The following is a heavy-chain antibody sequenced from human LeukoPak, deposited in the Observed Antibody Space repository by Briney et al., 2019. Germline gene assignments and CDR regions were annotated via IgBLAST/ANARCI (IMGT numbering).Heavy chain of an antibody. CDR1: GFALSSYW. D-gene: IGHD3-10*01. Sequence: GGSLRLYCAASGFALSSYWMHWVRQAPGKGLVWLSRINNDDVGTTYADSVKGRFTISRDNAKNTLYLQMNSLRAEDTAVSYCAGPAYYYGSGSQDAFDIWGQGTKVTVSS. CDR3: AGPAYYYGSGSQDAFDI. CDR2: INNDDVGT. V-gene: IGHV3-74*01. J-gene: IGHJ3*02.